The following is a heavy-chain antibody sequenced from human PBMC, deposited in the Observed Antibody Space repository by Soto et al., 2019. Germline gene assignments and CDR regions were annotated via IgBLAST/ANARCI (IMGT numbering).Heavy chain of an antibody. J-gene: IGHJ4*02. D-gene: IGHD3-9*01. V-gene: IGHV2-5*02. Sequence: SGPTLVNPTQTLTLTCTFSGFSLNSRGVGVGWVRQPPGKALEWLAIVYWDDDKRYRPSLRSRLSIRKDTPKNQVVLTLTNTDPVDTATYYCVHRGPVDETGMGFDFWGQGSLVTISS. CDR1: GFSLNSRGVG. CDR2: VYWDDDK. CDR3: VHRGPVDETGMGFDF.